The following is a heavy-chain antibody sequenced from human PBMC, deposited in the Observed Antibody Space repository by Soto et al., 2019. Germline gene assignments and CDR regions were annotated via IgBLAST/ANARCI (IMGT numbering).Heavy chain of an antibody. CDR3: ARDPSFGAFDI. J-gene: IGHJ3*02. V-gene: IGHV3-7*01. CDR1: GFTFRSSW. Sequence: EVQLVESGGGLVQPGGSLSLSCEASGFTFRSSWMSWVRQAPGKGLEWVSYIKPDGSETYYVDSVRGRFTISRDNAKNSLYLQMNSLRAEDTAIYYCARDPSFGAFDIWGQGTMVIVS. D-gene: IGHD3-10*01. CDR2: IKPDGSET.